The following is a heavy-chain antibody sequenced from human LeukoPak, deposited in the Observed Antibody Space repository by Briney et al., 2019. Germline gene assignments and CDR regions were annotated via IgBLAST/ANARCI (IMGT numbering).Heavy chain of an antibody. Sequence: GGSLRLSCAASGFTFSSYWMHWVRQAPGKGLVWVSRINSEGSSASYADSVKGRFTISRDNAKNTLSLQMTSLRAEDTAVYFCARARNNYDSSGYSALDYWGQGTLVTVSS. J-gene: IGHJ4*02. V-gene: IGHV3-74*01. CDR2: INSEGSSA. D-gene: IGHD3-22*01. CDR1: GFTFSSYW. CDR3: ARARNNYDSSGYSALDY.